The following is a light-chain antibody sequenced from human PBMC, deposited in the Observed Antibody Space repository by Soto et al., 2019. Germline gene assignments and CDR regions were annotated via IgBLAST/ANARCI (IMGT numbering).Light chain of an antibody. V-gene: IGKV1-5*01. Sequence: DIHMTQSPSTMSASVGYRLTITCRASQSIGSWLAWYQQRPGKAPKLLIYDASILESGVPSSFSGSASGSEFTLTISHLQPDDSATYYCQQYNGYSTFGHGTQVDI. J-gene: IGKJ1*01. CDR1: QSIGSW. CDR3: QQYNGYST. CDR2: DAS.